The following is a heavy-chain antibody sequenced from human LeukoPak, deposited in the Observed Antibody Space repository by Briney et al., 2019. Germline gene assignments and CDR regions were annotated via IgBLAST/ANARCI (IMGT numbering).Heavy chain of an antibody. CDR2: ISAYNGNT. CDR1: GYTFTSYG. Sequence: ASVKVSCKASGYTFTSYGISWVRQAPGQGLEWMGWISAYNGNTNYAQKLQGRVTMTTDTSTSTAYMELRSLRSDDTAVYYCARDRISGYYGHYYYMDVWGKGTTVTVSS. J-gene: IGHJ6*03. V-gene: IGHV1-18*01. CDR3: ARDRISGYYGHYYYMDV. D-gene: IGHD3-3*01.